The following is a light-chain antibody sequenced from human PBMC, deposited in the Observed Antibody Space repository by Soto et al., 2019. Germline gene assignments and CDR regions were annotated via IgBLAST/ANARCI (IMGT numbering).Light chain of an antibody. J-gene: IGKJ1*01. CDR3: QQYYTTPRT. CDR2: WAS. Sequence: DIVMTQSPDSLAVSLGERATINRKSSQSLLSSSKNKNHLAWYQQKSGQPPKLLIYWASTRETGVPDRFSGSGSGTDFALTISSLQAEDVAVYYCQQYYTTPRTFGQGTKVEIK. V-gene: IGKV4-1*01. CDR1: QSLLSSSKNKNH.